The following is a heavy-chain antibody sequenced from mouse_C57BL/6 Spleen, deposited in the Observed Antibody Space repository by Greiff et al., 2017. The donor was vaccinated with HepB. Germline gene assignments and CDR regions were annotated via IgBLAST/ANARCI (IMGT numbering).Heavy chain of an antibody. CDR3: ARGNPGYAMDY. J-gene: IGHJ4*01. CDR1: GYTFTSYW. Sequence: QVQLQQSGAELVKPGASVKLSCKASGYTFTSYWMHWVKQRPGQGLEWIGMIHPNSGSTNYNEKFKSKATLTVDKSSSTAYMQLSSLTSEDSAVYYCARGNPGYAMDYWGQGTSVTVSS. CDR2: IHPNSGST. V-gene: IGHV1-64*01.